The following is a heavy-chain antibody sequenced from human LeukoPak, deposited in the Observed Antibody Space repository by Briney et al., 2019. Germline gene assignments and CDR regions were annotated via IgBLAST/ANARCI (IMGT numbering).Heavy chain of an antibody. CDR1: GLTFGNAW. CDR2: IKSKNVGETT. CDR3: TTGPGNSGY. D-gene: IGHD4-23*01. J-gene: IGHJ4*02. Sequence: GGSLRLSCVVSGLTFGNAWMSWVRQAAGKGLEWVGRIKSKNVGETTEYAAPVQGRFTISRDDSKNTVYLQMRSLKTEDTAVYYCTTGPGNSGYWGQGTLVTVSS. V-gene: IGHV3-15*01.